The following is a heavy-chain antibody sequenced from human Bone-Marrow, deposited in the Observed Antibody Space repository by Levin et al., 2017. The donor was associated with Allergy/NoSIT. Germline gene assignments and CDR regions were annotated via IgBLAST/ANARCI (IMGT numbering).Heavy chain of an antibody. D-gene: IGHD3-22*01. CDR1: GFTFSSYW. Sequence: PGGSLRLSCAASGFTFSSYWMSWVRQAPGKGLEWVANIKQDGSEKYYVDSVKGRFTISRDNAKNSLYLQMNSLRAEDTAVYYCARDLWSRSGYYYEAHDYWGQGTLVTVSS. CDR3: ARDLWSRSGYYYEAHDY. J-gene: IGHJ4*02. V-gene: IGHV3-7*01. CDR2: IKQDGSEK.